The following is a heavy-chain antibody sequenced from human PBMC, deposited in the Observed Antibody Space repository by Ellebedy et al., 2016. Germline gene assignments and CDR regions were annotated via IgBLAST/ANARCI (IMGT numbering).Heavy chain of an antibody. V-gene: IGHV3-7*01. D-gene: IGHD6-19*01. Sequence: GGSLRLSCAASGFSFSSYAMSWFRQAPGKGLEWVANIKQDGSQKEYVDSVKGRFTISRDNAKDSLYLQMNSLRAEDTAVYYCAGGSGWLCDQWGQGTLVTVSS. CDR2: IKQDGSQK. CDR1: GFSFSSYA. CDR3: AGGSGWLCDQ. J-gene: IGHJ4*02.